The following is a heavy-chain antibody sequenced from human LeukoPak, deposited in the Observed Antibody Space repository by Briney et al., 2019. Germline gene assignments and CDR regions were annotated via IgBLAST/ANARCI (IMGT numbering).Heavy chain of an antibody. J-gene: IGHJ3*02. CDR2: IYYSGST. CDR1: GGSISSYY. Sequence: KPSETLSLTCTVSGGSISSYYWSWIRQPPGKGLEWIGYIYYSGSTNYNPSLKSRVTISVDTSKNQFSLKLSSVTAADTSVYYCARSRARDAFDIWGQGTMVTVSS. V-gene: IGHV4-59*01. CDR3: ARSRARDAFDI. D-gene: IGHD6-6*01.